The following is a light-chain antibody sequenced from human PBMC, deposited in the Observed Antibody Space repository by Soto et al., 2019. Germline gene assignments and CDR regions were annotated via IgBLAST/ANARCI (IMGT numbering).Light chain of an antibody. J-gene: IGLJ1*01. CDR1: SSDVGSYNF. Sequence: QSALTQPASVSGSPGQSITISCTGTSSDVGSYNFVSWYQQHPGKAPKLIIYDVSSRPSGVSNRFSGSKSGNTASLTISGLQAEDEADYYCSSHTSSSTPYVFGTGTKLTVL. CDR2: DVS. V-gene: IGLV2-14*02. CDR3: SSHTSSSTPYV.